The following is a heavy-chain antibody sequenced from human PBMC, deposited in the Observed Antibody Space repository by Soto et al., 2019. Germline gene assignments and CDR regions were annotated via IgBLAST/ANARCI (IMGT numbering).Heavy chain of an antibody. D-gene: IGHD3-3*01. CDR3: ARVGGTIFGVLNQATNKYFHP. J-gene: IGHJ5*02. V-gene: IGHV4-39*07. CDR1: GGSISSSSYY. CDR2: IYYSGST. Sequence: SATLSLTCTVSGGSISSSSYYWGWIRQPPGKGLEWIGSIYYSGSTYYNPSLKSRVTISADTSKNQLSLRLNSVTAADTAVYYCARVGGTIFGVLNQATNKYFHPWGQGALVTVSS.